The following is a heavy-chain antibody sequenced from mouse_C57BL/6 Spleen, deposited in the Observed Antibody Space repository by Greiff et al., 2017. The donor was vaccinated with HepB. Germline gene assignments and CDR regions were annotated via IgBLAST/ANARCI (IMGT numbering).Heavy chain of an antibody. V-gene: IGHV1-4*01. CDR3: ARCPFITTVVEGDYYAMDY. CDR1: GYTFTSYT. Sequence: VQLQQSGAELARPGASVKMSCKASGYTFTSYTMHWVKQRPGQGLEWIGYINPSSGYTKYNQKFKDKAKLTADKSSSTAYMQLSSLTSEDSAVYDCARCPFITTVVEGDYYAMDYWGQGTSVTVSS. J-gene: IGHJ4*01. D-gene: IGHD1-1*01. CDR2: INPSSGYT.